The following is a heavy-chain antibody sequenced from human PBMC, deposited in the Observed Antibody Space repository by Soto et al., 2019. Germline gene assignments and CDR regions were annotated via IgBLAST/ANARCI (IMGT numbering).Heavy chain of an antibody. Sequence: QVQLVQSGAEVKKPGASVKVSCKASGYTFTSYGVSWVRQAPGQGLEWMGWISGYNGNTNYAQKLQGRVTMTTDTSTSTAYLVLRSLRSDDTAVYYCARAGKYYYGSGSPYYSGMDVWGQGITVTVSS. CDR2: ISGYNGNT. V-gene: IGHV1-18*04. CDR1: GYTFTSYG. CDR3: ARAGKYYYGSGSPYYSGMDV. J-gene: IGHJ6*02. D-gene: IGHD3-10*01.